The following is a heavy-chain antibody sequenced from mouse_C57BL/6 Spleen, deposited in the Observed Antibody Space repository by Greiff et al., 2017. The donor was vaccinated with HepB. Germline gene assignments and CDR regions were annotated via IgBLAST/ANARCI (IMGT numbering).Heavy chain of an antibody. D-gene: IGHD1-1*01. J-gene: IGHJ2*01. V-gene: IGHV5-17*01. CDR1: GFTFSDYG. CDR2: ISSGSSTI. Sequence: EVQRVESGGGLVKPGGSLKLSCAASGFTFSDYGMHWVRQAPEKGLEWVAYISSGSSTIYYADTVKGRFTISRDNAKNTLFLQMTSLRSEDTAMYYCARHYYGSSYYFDYWGQGTTLTVSS. CDR3: ARHYYGSSYYFDY.